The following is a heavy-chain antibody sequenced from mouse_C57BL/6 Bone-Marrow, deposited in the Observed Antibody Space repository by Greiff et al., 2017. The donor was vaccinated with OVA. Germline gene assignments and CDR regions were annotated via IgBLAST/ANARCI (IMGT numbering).Heavy chain of an antibody. D-gene: IGHD1-1*01. CDR1: GFTFSDYY. CDR3: ARHGTTDYFDY. Sequence: DVMLVESGGGLVQPGGSLKLSCAASGFTFSDYYMYWVRQTPEKRLEWVAYISNGGGSTYYPDTVKGRFTISRDNAKNTLYLQMSRLKSEDTAMYYCARHGTTDYFDYWGQGTTLTVSS. CDR2: ISNGGGST. J-gene: IGHJ2*01. V-gene: IGHV5-12*01.